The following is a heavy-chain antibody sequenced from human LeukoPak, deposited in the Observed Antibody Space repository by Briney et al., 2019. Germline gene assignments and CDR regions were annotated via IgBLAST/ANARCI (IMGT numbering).Heavy chain of an antibody. Sequence: GRSLRLSCAASGFTFSSYGMHWVRQAPGKGLEWVAVISYDGSNKYYADSVKGRFTISRDNSKNTLYLQMNSLRAEDTAVYYCAKDWSSADGMYVQNLWGQGTLVTVSS. CDR3: AKDWSSADGMYVQNL. J-gene: IGHJ5*02. CDR2: ISYDGSNK. D-gene: IGHD1-1*01. V-gene: IGHV3-30*18. CDR1: GFTFSSYG.